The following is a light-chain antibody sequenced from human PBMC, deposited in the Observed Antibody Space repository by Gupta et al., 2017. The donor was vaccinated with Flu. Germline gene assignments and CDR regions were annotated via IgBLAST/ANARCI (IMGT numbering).Light chain of an antibody. J-gene: IGLJ1*01. CDR3: SAYTDAKTWV. Sequence: SSLTQPASVSWSPGQSITISCSGTHSDVGGYQFVTWYQHHPGRAPKLLIYEVTKRPSEISERFSGTKSGNTASLTISGLQPEDEADYFCSAYTDAKTWVFGSGTRVTVL. CDR2: EVT. CDR1: HSDVGGYQF. V-gene: IGLV2-14*01.